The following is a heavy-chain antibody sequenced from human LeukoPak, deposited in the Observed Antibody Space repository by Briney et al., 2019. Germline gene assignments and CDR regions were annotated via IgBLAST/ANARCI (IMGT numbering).Heavy chain of an antibody. J-gene: IGHJ4*02. CDR3: ARVTSSSWYYYFDY. CDR2: IYSGGST. D-gene: IGHD6-13*01. Sequence: GGSLRLSCVASGFTVSSNYMSWVRQAPGKGLEWVSVIYSGGSTYYADSVKGRFTISRDNSKNTLYLQMNSLRAEDTAVYYCARVTSSSWYYYFDYWGQGTLVTVSS. CDR1: GFTVSSNY. V-gene: IGHV3-53*01.